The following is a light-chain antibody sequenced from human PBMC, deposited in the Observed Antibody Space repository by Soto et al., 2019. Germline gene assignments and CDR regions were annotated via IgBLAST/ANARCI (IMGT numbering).Light chain of an antibody. CDR2: DTS. V-gene: IGKV3-11*01. Sequence: EIVLTQSPVTLSLSPGERATLSCRARQSVSRYLAWYQHKPGQAPRLLIYDTSIRATCIPARFSGRGSGTDFTLTINTLKPQHFAIYDCQQRTNWLGTFGQGTKVQIK. CDR1: QSVSRY. J-gene: IGKJ1*01. CDR3: QQRTNWLGT.